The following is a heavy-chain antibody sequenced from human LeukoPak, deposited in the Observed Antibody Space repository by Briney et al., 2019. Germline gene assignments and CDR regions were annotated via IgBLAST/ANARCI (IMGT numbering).Heavy chain of an antibody. D-gene: IGHD3-22*01. J-gene: IGHJ4*02. CDR1: GFTFGSYG. V-gene: IGHV3-30*03. CDR3: WTYYYDSSGYYSAEADY. Sequence: GGSLRLSCAASGFTFGSYGMHWVRQAPGKGLEWVAVISYDGSNKYYADSVKGRFTISRDNSKNTLYLQMNSLRAEDTAVYYCWTYYYDSSGYYSAEADYWGQGTLVTVSS. CDR2: ISYDGSNK.